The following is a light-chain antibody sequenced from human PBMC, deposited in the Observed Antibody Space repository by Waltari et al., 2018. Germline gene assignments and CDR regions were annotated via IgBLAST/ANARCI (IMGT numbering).Light chain of an antibody. V-gene: IGLV7-43*01. J-gene: IGLJ3*02. CDR3: LLYYGDAWV. Sequence: QTVVTQEPSLTVSPGGTVTLTCASSTGAVPTGSYQNWFQQRDGQAPRSLIYSSTIKHSWTPARFSGSLLGGKAALTLSGAQPEDEAEYFCLLYYGDAWVFGGGTKLTVL. CDR1: TGAVPTGSY. CDR2: SST.